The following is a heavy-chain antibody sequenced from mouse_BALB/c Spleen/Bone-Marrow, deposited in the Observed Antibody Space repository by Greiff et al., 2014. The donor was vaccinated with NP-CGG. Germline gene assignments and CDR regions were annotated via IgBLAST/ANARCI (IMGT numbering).Heavy chain of an antibody. J-gene: IGHJ1*01. CDR2: INPSTGYT. CDR1: GYTFTSYW. Sequence: VQVVESGAELAKPGASVKMSCKASGYTFTSYWMHWVKQRPGQGLEWIGYINPSTGYTEYNQKFKDKATLTADKSSSTAYMQLSSLTSEDSAVYYYAREYYGSSGYFDVWGAGTTVTVSS. CDR3: AREYYGSSGYFDV. V-gene: IGHV1-7*01. D-gene: IGHD1-1*01.